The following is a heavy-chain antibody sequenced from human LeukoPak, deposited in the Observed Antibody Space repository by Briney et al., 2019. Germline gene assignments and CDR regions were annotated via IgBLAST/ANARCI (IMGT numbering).Heavy chain of an antibody. J-gene: IGHJ4*02. CDR1: GYTFTSYG. V-gene: IGHV1-2*02. CDR3: ARSSDGYDFRPLDY. D-gene: IGHD3/OR15-3a*01. CDR2: INLNSGGP. Sequence: ASVKVSCKASGYTFTSYGISWVRQAPGQGLEWMGWINLNSGGPNYAQKFQGRVTMTRDTSISTAYMELSSLRSDDTAVYYCARSSDGYDFRPLDYWGQGTLVTVSS.